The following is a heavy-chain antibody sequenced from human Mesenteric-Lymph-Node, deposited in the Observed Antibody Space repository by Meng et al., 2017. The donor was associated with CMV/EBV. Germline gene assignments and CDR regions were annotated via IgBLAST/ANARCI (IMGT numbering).Heavy chain of an antibody. CDR2: IDRLSIEK. Sequence: GESLKISCKGSGITLSSSTLNWVRQTPGKGLEWVSSIDRLSIEKYYAESVKGRFIVSRDNTRNSLHLQMNSLRAEDTAVYYCARVSNESSGYGDYWGQGILVTVSS. CDR3: ARVSNESSGYGDY. CDR1: GITLSSST. V-gene: IGHV3-21*01. J-gene: IGHJ4*02. D-gene: IGHD3-22*01.